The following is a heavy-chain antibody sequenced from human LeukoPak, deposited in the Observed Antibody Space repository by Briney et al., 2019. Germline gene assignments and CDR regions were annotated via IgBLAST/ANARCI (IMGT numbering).Heavy chain of an antibody. CDR2: INPNSGGT. D-gene: IGHD2-15*01. J-gene: IGHJ4*02. CDR1: GYRFTGYY. CDR3: ARVRGTGWYYFDY. V-gene: IGHV1-2*02. Sequence: ASVKVSCKASGYRFTGYYMHWVRQAPGQGLEWMGWINPNSGGTNYAQNFQGRVTMTRDTSISTAYMELSRLRSDDTAVYYCARVRGTGWYYFDYWGQGTLVTVSS.